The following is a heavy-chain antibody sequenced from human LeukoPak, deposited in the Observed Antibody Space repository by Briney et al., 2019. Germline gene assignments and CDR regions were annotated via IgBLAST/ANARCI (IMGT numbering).Heavy chain of an antibody. CDR1: GFTFSSYA. J-gene: IGHJ4*02. Sequence: GRSLRLSCAASGFTFSSYAMHWVRQAPGKGLEWVAVISYDGSNKYYADSVKGRFTISRDNSKNMLYLQMNSLRAEDTAVYYCARDPETYGSGSYCDYWGQGTLVTVSS. CDR2: ISYDGSNK. V-gene: IGHV3-30-3*01. D-gene: IGHD3-10*01. CDR3: ARDPETYGSGSYCDY.